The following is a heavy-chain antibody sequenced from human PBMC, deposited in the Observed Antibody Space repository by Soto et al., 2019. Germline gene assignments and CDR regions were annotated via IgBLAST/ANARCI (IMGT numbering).Heavy chain of an antibody. Sequence: ASVKVSCKDSGYTFAIYDINWVRQATGQGLEWMGWMNPNSGNTGYAQKFQGRVTMTRNTSISTAYMELSSLRSEDTAVYYCARGGFDAYCGGDCYDFAYWGQGTLVTVSS. V-gene: IGHV1-8*01. CDR2: MNPNSGNT. CDR1: GYTFAIYD. CDR3: ARGGFDAYCGGDCYDFAY. J-gene: IGHJ4*02. D-gene: IGHD2-21*01.